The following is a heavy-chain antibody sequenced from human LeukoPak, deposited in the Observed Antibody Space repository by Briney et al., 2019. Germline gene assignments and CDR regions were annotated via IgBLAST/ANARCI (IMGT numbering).Heavy chain of an antibody. V-gene: IGHV4-39*07. CDR3: ARAVAGTRYYYYYMDV. CDR1: GGSISSSSYY. Sequence: SETLSLTCTVSGGSISSSSYYWGWIRQPPGKGLEWIGSIYYSGSTYYNPSLKSRVTISVDTSKNQFSLQLNSVTPEDMAVYYCARAVAGTRYYYYYMDVWGKGTTVTISS. D-gene: IGHD6-19*01. CDR2: IYYSGST. J-gene: IGHJ6*03.